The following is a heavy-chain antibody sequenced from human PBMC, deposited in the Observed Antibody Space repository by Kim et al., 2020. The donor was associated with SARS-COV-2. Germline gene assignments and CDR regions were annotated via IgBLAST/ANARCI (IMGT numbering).Heavy chain of an antibody. V-gene: IGHV1-46*01. Sequence: AQKFQGRITMTRDTSTSTVYMELSSQRSEDTAVYYCARVSEQQLVLGWFDPWGQGTLVTVSS. CDR3: ARVSEQQLVLGWFDP. J-gene: IGHJ5*02. D-gene: IGHD6-13*01.